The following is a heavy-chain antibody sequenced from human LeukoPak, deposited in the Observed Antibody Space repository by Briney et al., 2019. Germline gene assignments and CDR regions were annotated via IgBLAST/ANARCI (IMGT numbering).Heavy chain of an antibody. CDR1: GGTFSSYA. V-gene: IGHV1-69*06. J-gene: IGHJ4*02. Sequence: SVKVSCKASGGTFSSYAISWVRQAPGQGLEWMGGIIPIFGTANYAQKFQGRVTITADKSTSTAYMELSSLGSEDTAVYYCARGGGGGEYYFDYWGQGTLVTVSS. D-gene: IGHD2-21*01. CDR2: IIPIFGTA. CDR3: ARGGGGGEYYFDY.